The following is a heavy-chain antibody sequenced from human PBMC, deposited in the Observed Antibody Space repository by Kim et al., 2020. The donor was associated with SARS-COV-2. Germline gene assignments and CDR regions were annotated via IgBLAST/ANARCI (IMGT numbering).Heavy chain of an antibody. J-gene: IGHJ4*02. D-gene: IGHD1-26*01. CDR1: GGSISSSSYY. CDR2: IYYSGST. V-gene: IGHV4-39*01. Sequence: SETLSLTCTVSGGSISSSSYYWGWIRQPPGKGLEWIGSIYYSGSTYYNPSLKSRVTISVDTSKNQFSLKLSSVTAADTAVYYCARPGNSGSYRYFDYWGQGTLVTVSS. CDR3: ARPGNSGSYRYFDY.